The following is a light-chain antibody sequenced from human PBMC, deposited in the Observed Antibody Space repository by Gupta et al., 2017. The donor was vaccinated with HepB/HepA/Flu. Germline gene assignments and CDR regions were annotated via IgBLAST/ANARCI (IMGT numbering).Light chain of an antibody. Sequence: DIQMTQSPSSVSASVGDRVTITCRASQDISRYLAWYQQIPGKAPKLLIYETSSLHSGVPSSFSGSRSGTDFILTIYSLQPEDFATYYCQQAKSLPITFGQGTRLEIK. V-gene: IGKV1D-12*01. CDR2: ETS. CDR1: QDISRY. J-gene: IGKJ5*01. CDR3: QQAKSLPIT.